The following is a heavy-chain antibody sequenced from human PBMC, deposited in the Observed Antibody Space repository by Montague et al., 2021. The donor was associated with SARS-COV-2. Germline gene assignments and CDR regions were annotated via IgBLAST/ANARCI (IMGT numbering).Heavy chain of an antibody. D-gene: IGHD2-15*01. CDR1: GGSFNGYY. Sequence: SETLSLTCAVYGGSFNGYYWNWIRQPPGKGLERIGEISDIGSTTYNPSLESRLTTSVDRSKNQFSLRLTSVTAADTAVYYCVRERECSGGSCYGPDDDAFDIWGQGTVVTVSS. CDR3: VRERECSGGSCYGPDDDAFDI. CDR2: ISDIGST. J-gene: IGHJ3*02. V-gene: IGHV4-34*01.